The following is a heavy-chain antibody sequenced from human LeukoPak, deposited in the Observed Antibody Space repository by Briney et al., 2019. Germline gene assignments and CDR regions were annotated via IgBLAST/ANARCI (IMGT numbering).Heavy chain of an antibody. CDR3: ARGDDSGYYDYFDY. CDR2: IYTGGNT. CDR1: GFTVDSNY. V-gene: IGHV3-53*01. D-gene: IGHD3-22*01. Sequence: GGSLRLSCAASGFTVDSNYLSWVRQAPGKGLEWVSTIYTGGNTYYAASVKGRFTISRDFSKNTVFLHMNSLRAEDTAMYYCARGDDSGYYDYFDYWGQGALVPVSS. J-gene: IGHJ4*02.